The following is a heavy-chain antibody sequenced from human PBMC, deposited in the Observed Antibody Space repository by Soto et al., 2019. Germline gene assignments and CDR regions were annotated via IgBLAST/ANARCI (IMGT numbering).Heavy chain of an antibody. Sequence: PGGSLRLSCAASGFTFSSYNMNWVRQAPGKGLEWVSYISSSSSTIYYADSVKGRFTISRDNAKNSLYLQMNSLRDEDTAVYYCAISTTATFDYWGQGTMVTVYS. D-gene: IGHD4-17*01. J-gene: IGHJ4*02. CDR2: ISSSSSTI. CDR1: GFTFSSYN. V-gene: IGHV3-48*02. CDR3: AISTTATFDY.